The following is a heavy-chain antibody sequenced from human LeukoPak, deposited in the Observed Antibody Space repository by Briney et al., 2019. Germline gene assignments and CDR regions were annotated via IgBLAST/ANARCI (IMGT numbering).Heavy chain of an antibody. CDR2: MFYSGSS. D-gene: IGHD1-26*01. CDR3: ATSGSYKKVFDY. Sequence: PSETLSLTCTVSGGSISSYYWSWIRQPPGKGLEWVGFMFYSGSSNYNPSLKSRVTISVDTSKNQFSLKLSSVTAADTAVYYCATSGSYKKVFDYWGQGTLVTVSS. V-gene: IGHV4-59*12. J-gene: IGHJ4*02. CDR1: GGSISSYY.